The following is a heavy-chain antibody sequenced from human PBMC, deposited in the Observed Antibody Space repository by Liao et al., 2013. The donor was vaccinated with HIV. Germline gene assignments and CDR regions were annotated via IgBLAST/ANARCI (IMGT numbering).Heavy chain of an antibody. CDR3: VGSEFGTGHFDH. CDR2: IYTSGST. V-gene: IGHV4-4*07. Sequence: QVQLQESGPGLVKPSETLSLTCTVSGASISSYYWTWIRQPAGKGLEWIGRIYTSGSTNCSPSLKSRVTMSVDTSKNQISLKLTSVIAADTAVYYCVGSEFGTGHFDHWGQGTLVTVSS. CDR1: GASISSYY. J-gene: IGHJ4*02. D-gene: IGHD3-10*01.